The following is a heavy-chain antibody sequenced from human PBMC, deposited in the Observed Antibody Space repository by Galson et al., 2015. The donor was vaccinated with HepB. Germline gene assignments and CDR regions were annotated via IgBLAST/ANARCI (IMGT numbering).Heavy chain of an antibody. D-gene: IGHD3-10*01. J-gene: IGHJ4*02. CDR1: GFAFGNYW. Sequence: SLRLSCAASGFAFGNYWMHWVRQVPGQGLVWVSRISSSGSSTSYADSVRGRFTISRDNAKTTLYLQMNSLGVEDTAVYYCARDHDAVGWVVRGVMDYWGQGTLVTVSS. CDR2: ISSSGSST. V-gene: IGHV3-74*01. CDR3: ARDHDAVGWVVRGVMDY.